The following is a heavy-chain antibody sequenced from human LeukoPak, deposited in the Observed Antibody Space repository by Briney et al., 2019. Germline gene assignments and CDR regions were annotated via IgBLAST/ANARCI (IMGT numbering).Heavy chain of an antibody. CDR3: ASRALAVAGTPFDY. CDR2: IGTAGVI. CDR1: GFTFSSYD. D-gene: IGHD6-19*01. V-gene: IGHV3-13*04. J-gene: IGHJ4*02. Sequence: GGSLRLSCAASGFTFSSYDMHWVRQATGKVLEWVSAIGTAGVIDYPVSWKGRFTMSRENAKNTLYLQMNSLRAGDTAVYYCASRALAVAGTPFDYWGQGTLVTVSS.